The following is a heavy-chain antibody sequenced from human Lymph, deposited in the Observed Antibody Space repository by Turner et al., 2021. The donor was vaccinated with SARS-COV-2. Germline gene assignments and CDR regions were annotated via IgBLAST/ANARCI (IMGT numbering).Heavy chain of an antibody. J-gene: IGHJ6*02. Sequence: QVQLQQWGAGLLKPSDTLSLTCAVYGGSFSGYYWTWIRQPSGMGLECIGDINKSGDTNNNPSHKSRVIISVDTTKNQFSLKLSSVTASDTAVYYCARGRLRFLEWSHYYYTMDVWGQGTTVTVSS. CDR2: INKSGDT. CDR1: GGSFSGYY. V-gene: IGHV4-34*01. CDR3: ARGRLRFLEWSHYYYTMDV. D-gene: IGHD3-3*01.